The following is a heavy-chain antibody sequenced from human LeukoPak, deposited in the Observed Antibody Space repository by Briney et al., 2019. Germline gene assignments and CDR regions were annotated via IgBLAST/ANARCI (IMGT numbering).Heavy chain of an antibody. CDR2: ISSSGST. CDR3: ARDHGSGWTWAYDY. J-gene: IGHJ4*02. V-gene: IGHV4-61*02. Sequence: SQTLSLTCTVSGDSISSGDYYWSWIRQPAGKGLEWIGRISSSGSTNYNPSLKSRVTISVDTSKNQFSLKLSSVTAADTAVYYCARDHGSGWTWAYDYWGQGTLVTVSS. CDR1: GDSISSGDYY. D-gene: IGHD6-19*01.